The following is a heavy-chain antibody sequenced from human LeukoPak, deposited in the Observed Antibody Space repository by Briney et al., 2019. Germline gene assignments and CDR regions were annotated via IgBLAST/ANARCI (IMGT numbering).Heavy chain of an antibody. CDR2: IKQGGSEK. Sequence: GGSLRLSCAASGFTFSSYWMSWVRQAPGKGLEWVANIKQGGSEKYYVDSVKGRFTISRDNAKNSLYLQMNSLRAEDTAVYYCARDRGSYTSPDDAFDIWGQGTMVTVSS. CDR3: ARDRGSYTSPDDAFDI. CDR1: GFTFSSYW. V-gene: IGHV3-7*01. D-gene: IGHD1-26*01. J-gene: IGHJ3*02.